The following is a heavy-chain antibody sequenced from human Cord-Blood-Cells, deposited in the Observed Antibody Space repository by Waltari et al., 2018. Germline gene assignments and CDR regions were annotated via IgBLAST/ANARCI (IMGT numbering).Heavy chain of an antibody. CDR3: ARGGGYSYGYYFDY. J-gene: IGHJ4*02. CDR2: IYPSGST. Sequence: QVQLQESGPGLVKPSETLSLTCTVSGYSIRSGYSWGWIRQPPGKGLEWIGSIYPSGSTYYIPSLKSRVTISGDTSKNQFSLKLSSVTAADTAVYYCARGGGYSYGYYFDYWGQGTLVTVSS. CDR1: GYSIRSGYS. V-gene: IGHV4-38-2*02. D-gene: IGHD5-18*01.